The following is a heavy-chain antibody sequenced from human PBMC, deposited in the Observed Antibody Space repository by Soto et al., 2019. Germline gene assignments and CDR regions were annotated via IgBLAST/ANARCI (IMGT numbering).Heavy chain of an antibody. CDR1: GFTFSSYE. CDR3: ARDLLHYDFWSGYSAYFYYGMDV. V-gene: IGHV3-48*03. J-gene: IGHJ6*02. D-gene: IGHD3-3*01. Sequence: GGSLRLSCSASGFTFSSYERNWVRQAPGKGLECVSYISDSGRTIYYADSVKGRFTVSRDDAQNSVYLQMDSLRAEDTAVYYCARDLLHYDFWSGYSAYFYYGMDVWGPGTTVTVSS. CDR2: ISDSGRTI.